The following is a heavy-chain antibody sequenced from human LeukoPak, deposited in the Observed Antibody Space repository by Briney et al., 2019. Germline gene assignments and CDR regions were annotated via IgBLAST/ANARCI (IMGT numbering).Heavy chain of an antibody. Sequence: GASVKVSCKASGYTFTGYYMHWVRQAPGQGLEWMGWINPNSGGTNYAQKFQGRVTMTRDTSISTAYMELSRLRSDDTAVYYCARVRYSGNHLLDYWGQGTLVTVSS. V-gene: IGHV1-2*02. CDR2: INPNSGGT. J-gene: IGHJ4*02. CDR1: GYTFTGYY. D-gene: IGHD1-26*01. CDR3: ARVRYSGNHLLDY.